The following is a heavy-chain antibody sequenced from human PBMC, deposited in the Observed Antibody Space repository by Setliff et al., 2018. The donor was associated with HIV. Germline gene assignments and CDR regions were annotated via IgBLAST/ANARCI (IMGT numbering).Heavy chain of an antibody. V-gene: IGHV4-31*03. CDR3: AGWGRARRANYNFWSGSSWFDP. CDR2: IFYNGST. CDR1: GGSIGSGGSY. Sequence: SETLSLTCTVSGGSIGSGGSYWSWIRQHPGKGLEWIGNIFYNGSTYYNPSLKSRVTISVDTSKNQFYLNLRSVTAADTAVCYCAGWGRARRANYNFWSGSSWFDPWGQGILVTVSS. D-gene: IGHD3-3*01. J-gene: IGHJ5*02.